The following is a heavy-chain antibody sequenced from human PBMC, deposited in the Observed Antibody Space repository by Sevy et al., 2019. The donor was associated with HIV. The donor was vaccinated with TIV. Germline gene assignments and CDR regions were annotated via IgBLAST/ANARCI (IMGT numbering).Heavy chain of an antibody. CDR3: ARNYFDSSGSGLSYYYYMDV. D-gene: IGHD3-22*01. CDR2: IDSSGTPI. V-gene: IGHV3-48*03. CDR1: GFTFSSDE. Sequence: GSLRLSCAASGFTFSSDEMTWVRQAPGKGLEWISYIDSSGTPIYYAASVLGRFTVFRDNAKNSLFLQMNSLGAEDTAVYYCARNYFDSSGSGLSYYYYMDVWGKGTTVTVSS. J-gene: IGHJ6*03.